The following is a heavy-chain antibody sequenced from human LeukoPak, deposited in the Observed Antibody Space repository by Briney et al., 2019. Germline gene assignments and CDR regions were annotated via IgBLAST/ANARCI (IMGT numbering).Heavy chain of an antibody. Sequence: SETLSLTCTVSGGSISSSAYHWGWIRQPPGKGLEWIGSIYYSGSTYYNPSLKSRVTISVDTSKNQFSLKLSSVTAADTAVYYCARDTEWEVGGFDYWGQGTLVTVSS. CDR1: GGSISSSAYH. J-gene: IGHJ4*02. D-gene: IGHD1-26*01. CDR2: IYYSGST. CDR3: ARDTEWEVGGFDY. V-gene: IGHV4-39*07.